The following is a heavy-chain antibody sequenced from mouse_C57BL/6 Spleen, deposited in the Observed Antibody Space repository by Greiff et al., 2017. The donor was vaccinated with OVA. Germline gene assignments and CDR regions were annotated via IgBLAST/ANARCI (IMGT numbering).Heavy chain of an antibody. CDR2: INPNNGGT. Sequence: EVQLQQSGPELVKPGASVKISCKASGYTFTDYYMNWVKQSHGKSLEWIGDINPNNGGTSYNQKFKGKATLTVDKSSSTAYMELRSLTSEDSAVYYCARCYDYDGGYYCDYWGQGTTLTVSS. J-gene: IGHJ2*01. V-gene: IGHV1-26*01. CDR1: GYTFTDYY. D-gene: IGHD2-4*01. CDR3: ARCYDYDGGYYCDY.